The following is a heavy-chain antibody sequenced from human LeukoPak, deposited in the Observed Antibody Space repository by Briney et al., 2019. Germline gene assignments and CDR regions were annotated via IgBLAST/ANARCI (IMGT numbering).Heavy chain of an antibody. CDR1: GFTFSSYS. D-gene: IGHD3-22*01. CDR3: ARAGRKYSSSSRFYDSSGYCDY. J-gene: IGHJ4*02. CDR2: ISSSSSTI. V-gene: IGHV3-48*02. Sequence: PGGSLRLSCAASGFTFSSYSMTWVRQAPGKGLEWVSYISSSSSTIYYADSVKGRFTISRDNAKNSLYLQMNSLRDEDTAVYYCARAGRKYSSSSRFYDSSGYCDYWGQGTLVTVSS.